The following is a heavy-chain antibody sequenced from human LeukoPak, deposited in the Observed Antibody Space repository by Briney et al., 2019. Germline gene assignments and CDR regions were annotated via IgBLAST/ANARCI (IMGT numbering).Heavy chain of an antibody. D-gene: IGHD3-22*01. CDR1: GSSFTSYW. Sequence: GASLKISCMGSGSSFTSYWIGWVRQMPGKGLEWMGIIYRGDSDTSYSPSFQGQVTISADKAISTAYRQWSSLKASDTAMYYCARRTKVVVNGLWVYNFDYWGQGTLVTVSS. CDR3: ARRTKVVVNGLWVYNFDY. CDR2: IYRGDSDT. J-gene: IGHJ4*02. V-gene: IGHV5-51*01.